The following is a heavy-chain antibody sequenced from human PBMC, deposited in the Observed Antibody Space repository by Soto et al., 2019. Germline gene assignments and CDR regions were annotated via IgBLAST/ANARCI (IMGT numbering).Heavy chain of an antibody. CDR1: GGSFSGYY. CDR3: ARVGQGYYYSYLAV. D-gene: IGHD3-10*01. Sequence: PSETLSLTCAFYGGSFSGYYWSLIRQPPGKGLEWIGEINHSGSTNYNPSLKSRVTISVDTSKNQFSLKLSSVTAADTAVYYCARVGQGYYYSYLAVWGKGTTVTVSS. CDR2: INHSGST. J-gene: IGHJ6*03. V-gene: IGHV4-34*01.